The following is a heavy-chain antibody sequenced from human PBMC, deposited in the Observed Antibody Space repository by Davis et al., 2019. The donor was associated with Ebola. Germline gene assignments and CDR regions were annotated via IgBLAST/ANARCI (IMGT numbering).Heavy chain of an antibody. J-gene: IGHJ4*02. CDR3: ASWFGGYDQAEFIDY. Sequence: GESLKISCAASGLPFTTYTFNWVRQAPGKGLEWVSSISSYGDHIYYADSVKGRFTISRDNAKNSLYLQMNSLRAEDTAVYYCASWFGGYDQAEFIDYWGQGTLVTVSS. V-gene: IGHV3-21*01. CDR2: ISSYGDHI. D-gene: IGHD5-12*01. CDR1: GLPFTTYT.